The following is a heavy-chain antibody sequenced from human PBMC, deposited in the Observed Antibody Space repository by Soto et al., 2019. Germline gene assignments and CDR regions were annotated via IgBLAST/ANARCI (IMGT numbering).Heavy chain of an antibody. J-gene: IGHJ5*02. V-gene: IGHV3-30*18. CDR2: ISYDGSDK. CDR1: GFTFSSYG. Sequence: GGSLRLSCAGSGFTFSSYGMHWVRQAPGKGLEWVAVISYDGSDKYYGDTVKGRFTNSRDDSKNTLYLQMNRLRVEDTAIYYCAKTAGYDYVWGSSGLDPWGQGT. CDR3: AKTAGYDYVWGSSGLDP. D-gene: IGHD3-16*01.